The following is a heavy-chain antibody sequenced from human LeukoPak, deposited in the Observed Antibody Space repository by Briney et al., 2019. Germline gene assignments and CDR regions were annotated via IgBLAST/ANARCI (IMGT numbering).Heavy chain of an antibody. CDR3: GRGGRHGIDY. Sequence: GGSLRLSCAASGFTFNDHYMDWVRQAPGKGLEWVGRSRNKDSSYTTDYAASVKGRFFISRDASKNSLYLQMNSLNIEDTAVYYCGRGGRHGIDYWGQGTLVTVSS. D-gene: IGHD4-17*01. V-gene: IGHV3-72*01. J-gene: IGHJ4*02. CDR1: GFTFNDHY. CDR2: SRNKDSSYTT.